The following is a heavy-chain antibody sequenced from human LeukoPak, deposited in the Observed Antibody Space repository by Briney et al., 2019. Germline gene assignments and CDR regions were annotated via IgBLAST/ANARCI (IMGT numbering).Heavy chain of an antibody. Sequence: PSETLSLTCAVYGGSFSGYYWSWIRQPPGKGLEWIGEINHSGSTNYNPSLKSRVTISVDTSKNQFSLKLSSVTAADTAVYYCARLVVVPGAFDYWGQGTLVTLSS. CDR1: GGSFSGYY. D-gene: IGHD3-22*01. J-gene: IGHJ4*02. CDR2: INHSGST. V-gene: IGHV4-34*01. CDR3: ARLVVVPGAFDY.